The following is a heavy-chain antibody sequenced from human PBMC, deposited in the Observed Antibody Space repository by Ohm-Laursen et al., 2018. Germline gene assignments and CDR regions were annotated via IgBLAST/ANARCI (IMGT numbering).Heavy chain of an antibody. CDR2: ISWNSDTT. V-gene: IGHV3-9*01. CDR1: GFSFPNYA. D-gene: IGHD1-26*01. Sequence: SLRLSCAASGFSFPNYAIHWVRQAPGKGLEWVSGISWNSDTTGYAVSVKGRFTITRDNAKNSVYLQMNSLRPEDTALYYCAKARSPGSYFLPFNVWGQGAMVTVSS. J-gene: IGHJ3*01. CDR3: AKARSPGSYFLPFNV.